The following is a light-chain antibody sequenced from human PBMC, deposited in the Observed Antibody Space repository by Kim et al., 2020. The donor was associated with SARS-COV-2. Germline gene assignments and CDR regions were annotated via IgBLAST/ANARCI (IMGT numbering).Light chain of an antibody. CDR2: AAS. CDR1: QGVGNY. V-gene: IGKV1-27*01. Sequence: DFQMTQSPSSLSASVGDTVTITCRASQGVGNYLAWYQQKPGKVPQLLIYAASTLQSGVPSRFSGSGSGTDFTLTIHSLQPEDVATFYCQRYDNAPFTFGPGTTVDIK. CDR3: QRYDNAPFT. J-gene: IGKJ3*01.